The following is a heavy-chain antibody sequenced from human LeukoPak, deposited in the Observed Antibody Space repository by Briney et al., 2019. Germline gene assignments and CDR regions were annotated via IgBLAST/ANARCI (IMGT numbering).Heavy chain of an antibody. J-gene: IGHJ4*02. D-gene: IGHD2-2*01. CDR3: ASSPATRRRFDY. CDR2: IYHSGST. CDR1: GGSISSSNW. Sequence: SETLSLTCAVSGGSISSSNWWSWVRQPPGKGLEWIGEIYHSGSTNYNPSLKSRVTISVDKSKNQFSLKLSSVTAADTAVYYCASSPATRRRFDYWGQGTLVTVSS. V-gene: IGHV4-4*02.